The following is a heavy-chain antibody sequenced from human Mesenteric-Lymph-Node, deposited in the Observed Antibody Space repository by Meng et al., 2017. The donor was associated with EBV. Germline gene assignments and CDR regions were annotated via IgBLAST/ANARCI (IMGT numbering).Heavy chain of an antibody. Sequence: QGGLKQVGTGLLTPSETLPLTGAVNGGSVSGYYWSWIRQPPGKGLEWIGEINHSGSTNYTPSLKSRVTISVDTSKNQFSLKLNSVTAADTAVYYCARGCRFDYYGSLPLFGYWGQGTLVTVSS. V-gene: IGHV4-34*01. D-gene: IGHD3-10*01. CDR3: ARGCRFDYYGSLPLFGY. J-gene: IGHJ4*02. CDR1: GGSVSGYY. CDR2: INHSGST.